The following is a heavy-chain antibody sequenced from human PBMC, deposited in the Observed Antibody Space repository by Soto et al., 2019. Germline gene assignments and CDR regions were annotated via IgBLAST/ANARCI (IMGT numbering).Heavy chain of an antibody. D-gene: IGHD3-10*01. Sequence: SETLSLTCTVSGGSISSYYWSWIRQPPGKGLEWIGYIYYSGSTNYNPSLKSRVTISVDTSKNQFSLKLSSVTAADTAVYYCARGERILWFGELLKFDPWGQGTLVTVSS. CDR3: ARGERILWFGELLKFDP. J-gene: IGHJ5*02. V-gene: IGHV4-59*01. CDR1: GGSISSYY. CDR2: IYYSGST.